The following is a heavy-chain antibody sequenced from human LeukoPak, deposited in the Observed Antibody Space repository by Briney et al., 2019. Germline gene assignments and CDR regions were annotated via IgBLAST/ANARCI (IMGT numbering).Heavy chain of an antibody. CDR3: ARDARSFFDY. CDR1: GFTFSSYA. V-gene: IGHV3-30-3*01. Sequence: GRSLRLSCAASGFTFSSYAIHWVRQAPGKGLEWVAVISYDGSNKYYADSVKGRFTISRDNSKNTLYLQMNSLRAEDTAVYYCARDARSFFDYWGQGTLVTVSS. J-gene: IGHJ4*02. CDR2: ISYDGSNK.